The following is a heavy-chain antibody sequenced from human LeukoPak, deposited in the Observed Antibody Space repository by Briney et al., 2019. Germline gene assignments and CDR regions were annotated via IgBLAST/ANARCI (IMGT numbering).Heavy chain of an antibody. CDR1: GGSISSYY. D-gene: IGHD7-27*01. Sequence: SETLSLTCTVSGGSISSYYWSWLRQPAGKGLEWIGRIYTSGSTNYNPSLKSRVTMSVVTSKNQFSLKLSSVTAADTAVYYCATNRVALYYYMDVWGKGTTVTVSS. V-gene: IGHV4-4*07. J-gene: IGHJ6*03. CDR2: IYTSGST. CDR3: ATNRVALYYYMDV.